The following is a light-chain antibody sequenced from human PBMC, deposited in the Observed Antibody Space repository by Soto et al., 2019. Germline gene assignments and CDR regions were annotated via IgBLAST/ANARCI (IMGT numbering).Light chain of an antibody. Sequence: DIQMTQSPSSLSASVGDEVTITCRASHTIITYLNWYQLKPGKPPKLLIYAASSLQSGVPSRFSGSGSGTDFTLTINSLQPEDFATYSCQQSYNYPQTFGQGTKVDIK. J-gene: IGKJ1*01. CDR2: AAS. CDR1: HTIITY. CDR3: QQSYNYPQT. V-gene: IGKV1-39*01.